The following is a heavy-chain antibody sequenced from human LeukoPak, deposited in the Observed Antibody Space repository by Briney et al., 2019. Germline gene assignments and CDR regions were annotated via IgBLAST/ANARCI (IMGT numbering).Heavy chain of an antibody. V-gene: IGHV4-4*09. D-gene: IGHD2-15*01. Sequence: SETLSLTRTVPGGSLSGLYWSWIRQPPGKGLEWIGYIHASGTTNYSPSLKSRVTISVDSSKDHFSLSLSSVTAADTAMYYCARHVICGGGNCYGAALDYWGQGTLVTVSS. CDR1: GGSLSGLY. CDR3: ARHVICGGGNCYGAALDY. CDR2: IHASGTT. J-gene: IGHJ4*02.